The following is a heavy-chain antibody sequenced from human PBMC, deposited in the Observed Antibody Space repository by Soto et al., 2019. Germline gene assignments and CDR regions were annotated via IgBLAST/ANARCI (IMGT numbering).Heavy chain of an antibody. V-gene: IGHV4-59*01. CDR2: IYDTGISGYTPST. Sequence: SETLSLTCTVSGGSLSSYYWSWIRLPPVHALEWIAYIYDTGISGYTPSTTYNPSLKSRVTMPVDTSKSQFALKLTSVTAADTAVYYCARGEDAFFYYGLDVWGQGITVTVS. CDR3: ARGEDAFFYYGLDV. CDR1: GGSLSSYY. J-gene: IGHJ6*02.